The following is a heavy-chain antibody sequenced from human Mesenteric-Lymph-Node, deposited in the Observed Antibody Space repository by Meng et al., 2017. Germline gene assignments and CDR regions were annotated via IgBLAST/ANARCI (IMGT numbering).Heavy chain of an antibody. CDR2: INHSGST. CDR1: GGSLSGYY. Sequence: QVHLQQWGAGRLKPLGTLSLTCAVYGGSLSGYYWSWIRQPPGKGLELIGEINHSGSTNYNPSLKSRVTISVDTSKNQFSLKLSSVTAADTAVYYCARKCSQFARDWYFDLWGRGTLVTVSS. J-gene: IGHJ2*01. D-gene: IGHD5-24*01. V-gene: IGHV4-34*02. CDR3: ARKCSQFARDWYFDL.